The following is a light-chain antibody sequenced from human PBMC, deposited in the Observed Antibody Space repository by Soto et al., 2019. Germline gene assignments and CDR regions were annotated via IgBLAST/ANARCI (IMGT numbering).Light chain of an antibody. CDR2: GAS. J-gene: IGKJ1*01. CDR3: QQYGSSGT. V-gene: IGKV3-15*01. Sequence: VVLTQSPFTLSFSPGERATLYFRASQSVTSNLAWYQQKPGQAPRLLIYGASTRATGIPARFSGSGSGTEFTLTISSLQSEDFAAYYCQQYGSSGTFGQGTKVDIK. CDR1: QSVTSN.